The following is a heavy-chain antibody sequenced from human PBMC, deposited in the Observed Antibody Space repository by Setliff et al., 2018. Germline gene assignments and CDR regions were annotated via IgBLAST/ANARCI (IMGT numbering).Heavy chain of an antibody. CDR2: VYYSGAT. CDR1: DDSITTSAYF. CDR3: ARTSTGRYFDL. V-gene: IGHV4-39*02. J-gene: IGHJ2*01. Sequence: PSETLSLTCTVSDDSITTSAYFWGWSRQPPGKGLEWIASVYYSGATYYNPSLESRVTMSVDTSKSHFSLNLYSVTAADTAVYFCARTSTGRYFDLWGRGTLVTVSS. D-gene: IGHD2-2*01.